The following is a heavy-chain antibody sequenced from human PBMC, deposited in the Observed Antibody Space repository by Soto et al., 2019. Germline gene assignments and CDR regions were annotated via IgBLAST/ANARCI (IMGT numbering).Heavy chain of an antibody. CDR3: ARDRGMWSGGGDY. Sequence: ASVKVSCKASGHTFTSHGVHWVRQAPGQGLEWMGWINTANGETKYSKKFQDRVVITRDTSANTAYLELGSLTSEDTAVFYCARDRGMWSGGGDYGGQGTLVTVSS. CDR1: GHTFTSHG. CDR2: INTANGET. V-gene: IGHV1-3*04. D-gene: IGHD2-21*01. J-gene: IGHJ4*02.